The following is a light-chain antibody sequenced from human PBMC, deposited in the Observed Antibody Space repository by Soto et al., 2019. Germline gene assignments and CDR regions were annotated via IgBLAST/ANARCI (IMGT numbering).Light chain of an antibody. Sequence: EIVLTQSPGTLSLSPGESATLSCRASRSPDSGQLAWYQQKVGRAPRLLIHDAFMRATGIPDRFSGSGSGTDFTLTIARLEPEDFAVYYCQQYGDSPRTFGQGTRLE. CDR2: DAF. V-gene: IGKV3-20*01. CDR1: RSPDSGQ. J-gene: IGKJ5*01. CDR3: QQYGDSPRT.